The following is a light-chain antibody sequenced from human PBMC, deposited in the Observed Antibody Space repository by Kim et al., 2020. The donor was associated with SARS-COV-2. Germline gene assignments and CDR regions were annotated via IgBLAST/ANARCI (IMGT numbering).Light chain of an antibody. J-gene: IGLJ3*02. CDR1: SRDVGGYNY. CDR2: DVS. Sequence: PGQSVTISCTGTSRDVGGYNYVSWYQQHPGKAPKLMIYDVSKRPSGVPDRFSGSKSGNTASLTISGLQAEDEADYYCCSYAGSYTVFGGGTQLTVL. CDR3: CSYAGSYTV. V-gene: IGLV2-11*01.